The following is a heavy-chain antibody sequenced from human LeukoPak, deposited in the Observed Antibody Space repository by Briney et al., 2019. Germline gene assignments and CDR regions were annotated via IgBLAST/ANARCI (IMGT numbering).Heavy chain of an antibody. CDR1: GFTFSSYR. D-gene: IGHD3-10*01. CDR2: ISSSSSYI. Sequence: GGPLRLSCAASGFTFSSYRMNWVRQAPGKGLEWVSSISSSSSYIYYADSVKGRFTISRDNAKNSLYLQMNSLRAEDTAVYYCARGGSLGMVRGNWFDPWGQGTLVTVSS. J-gene: IGHJ5*02. V-gene: IGHV3-21*01. CDR3: ARGGSLGMVRGNWFDP.